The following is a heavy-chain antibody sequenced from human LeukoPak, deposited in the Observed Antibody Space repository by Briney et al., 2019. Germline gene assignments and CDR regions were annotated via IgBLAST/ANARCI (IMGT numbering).Heavy chain of an antibody. Sequence: ASVTVSCKASGYTFTSYYMHWVRQAPGQGLEWMGIINPSGGSTIYAQKFQGRVTMTTDMSTSTVYMELSSLRSEDTAVYYCASRSYYYDSSGHDTFDIWGQGTMVTVSS. CDR1: GYTFTSYY. J-gene: IGHJ3*02. CDR2: INPSGGST. V-gene: IGHV1-46*01. D-gene: IGHD3-22*01. CDR3: ASRSYYYDSSGHDTFDI.